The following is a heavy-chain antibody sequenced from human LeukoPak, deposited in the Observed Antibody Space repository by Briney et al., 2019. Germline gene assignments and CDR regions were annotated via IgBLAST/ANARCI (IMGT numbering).Heavy chain of an antibody. CDR2: ISYDGSNK. CDR1: GFTFSSYA. CDR3: ARGLWLGP. D-gene: IGHD3-16*01. J-gene: IGHJ5*02. Sequence: GGSLRLSCAAAGFTFSSYARHWGRQAPGKGLEWVAVISYDGSNKYYADSVKDRFTISRDNSKNTLFLQMNSLRAEDTAVYYCARGLWLGPWGQGTLVLVSS. V-gene: IGHV3-30*14.